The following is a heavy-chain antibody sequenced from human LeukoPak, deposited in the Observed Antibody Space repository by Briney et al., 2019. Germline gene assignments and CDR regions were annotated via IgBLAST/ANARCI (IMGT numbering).Heavy chain of an antibody. V-gene: IGHV4-4*07. D-gene: IGHD6-13*01. CDR1: GGSISRYY. Sequence: SETLSLTCNVSGGSISRYYWSWIRQPAGKGQEWIGRVYTSGSTNYNPSLKSRVTMSVETSKSQFSLKLSSVTAADTAMYYCARDPDSSSWGYAFDIWGQGTMVTVSS. J-gene: IGHJ3*02. CDR2: VYTSGST. CDR3: ARDPDSSSWGYAFDI.